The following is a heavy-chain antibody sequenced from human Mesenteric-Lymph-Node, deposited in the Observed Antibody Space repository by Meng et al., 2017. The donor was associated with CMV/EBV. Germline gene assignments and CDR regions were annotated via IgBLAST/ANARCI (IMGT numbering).Heavy chain of an antibody. Sequence: GESLKISCAASGFTFSDYGMSWVRQAPGKGLEWVSSISGSPGGTYYADSVKGRFTISRDNLENTEYLQMNSLRAEDTAVYYCAKTGFEAGRTGGLYYYYYDMDVWGQGTTVTVSS. V-gene: IGHV3-23*01. CDR2: ISGSPGGT. CDR3: AKTGFEAGRTGGLYYYYYDMDV. D-gene: IGHD1-1*01. J-gene: IGHJ6*02. CDR1: GFTFSDYG.